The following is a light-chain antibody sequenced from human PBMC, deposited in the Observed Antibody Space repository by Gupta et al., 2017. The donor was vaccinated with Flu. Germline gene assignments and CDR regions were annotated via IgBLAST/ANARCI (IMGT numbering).Light chain of an antibody. CDR2: GAS. J-gene: IGKJ4*01. Sequence: EIVMTQSPDTLSVSPGERATLSCRASQSVSSNLAWYQQKPGQAPRLLIYGASTRASGIPVRFRGSGSGTEFTLTISSLQSEDFAVYYCQQYNTWPRTFGGGTKVEIK. CDR1: QSVSSN. CDR3: QQYNTWPRT. V-gene: IGKV3D-15*01.